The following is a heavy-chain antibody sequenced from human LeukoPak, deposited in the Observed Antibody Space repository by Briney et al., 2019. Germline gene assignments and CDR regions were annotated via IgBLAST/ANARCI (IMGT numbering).Heavy chain of an antibody. CDR2: ISGSGGST. D-gene: IGHD3-3*01. CDR3: AKDRGHYDFWSGRDPFRVQDGDP. CDR1: GFTFSSYA. J-gene: IGHJ5*02. Sequence: GGSLRLSCAASGFTFSSYAMSWVRQAPGKGLEWVSAISGSGGSTYYADSVKGRFTISRDNSKNTLYLQMNSLRAEDTAVYYCAKDRGHYDFWSGRDPFRVQDGDPWGQGTLVTVSS. V-gene: IGHV3-23*01.